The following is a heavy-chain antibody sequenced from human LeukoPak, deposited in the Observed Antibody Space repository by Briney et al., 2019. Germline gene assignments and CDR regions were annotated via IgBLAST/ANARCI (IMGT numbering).Heavy chain of an antibody. CDR3: ATDEGVGALLDY. CDR1: GYTLTELS. CDR2: FDPEDGET. D-gene: IGHD3-16*01. J-gene: IGHJ4*02. V-gene: IGHV1-24*01. Sequence: ASVKVSCKVSGYTLTELSTHWVRQAPGKGLEWMGGFDPEDGETIYAQKFQGRVTMTEDTSTDTAYMELSSLRSEDTAVYYCATDEGVGALLDYWGQGTLVTVSS.